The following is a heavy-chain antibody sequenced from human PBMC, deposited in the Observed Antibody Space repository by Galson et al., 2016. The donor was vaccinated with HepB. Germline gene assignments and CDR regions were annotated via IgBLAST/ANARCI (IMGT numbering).Heavy chain of an antibody. CDR2: ISYDGSNK. CDR3: ARDWEKDEGS. CDR1: GFTFGDYA. J-gene: IGHJ4*02. V-gene: IGHV3-30*04. Sequence: SLRLSCAASGFTFGDYAINWVRQAPGKGLQWVALISYDGSNKYYADSVKGRFTISRDNSKNTVFLQMNILRDEDTAVYYCARDWEKDEGSWGQGTLVTVSS. D-gene: IGHD1-26*01.